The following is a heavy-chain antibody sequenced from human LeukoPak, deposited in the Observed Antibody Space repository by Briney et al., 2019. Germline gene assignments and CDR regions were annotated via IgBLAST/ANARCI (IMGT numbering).Heavy chain of an antibody. CDR2: ITPIFGTT. V-gene: IGHV1-69*13. Sequence: SVKVSCKASGYTFTSYGISWVRQAPGQGLEWMGGITPIFGTTNYAPKFQGRVTFTADESTSTVYMELSSLRSEDTAVYYCARVGGGSSTWYGWFDPWGQGTLVTVSS. CDR3: ARVGGGSSTWYGWFDP. D-gene: IGHD6-13*01. J-gene: IGHJ5*02. CDR1: GYTFTSYG.